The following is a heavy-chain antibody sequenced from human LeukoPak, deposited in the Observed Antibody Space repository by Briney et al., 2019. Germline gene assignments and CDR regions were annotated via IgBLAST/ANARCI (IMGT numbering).Heavy chain of an antibody. CDR3: ANCNYYDTSGPS. Sequence: GGSLRLSCAAYGFTLCSYVTNWVRQAPGKGLEWVSGISVSGDNTYYADSVRGRFTISRDNSNNTLYLQMNSLRVEDTAVYYCANCNYYDTSGPSWGQGTLVTVSS. D-gene: IGHD3-22*01. CDR1: GFTLCSYV. CDR2: ISVSGDNT. J-gene: IGHJ5*02. V-gene: IGHV3-23*01.